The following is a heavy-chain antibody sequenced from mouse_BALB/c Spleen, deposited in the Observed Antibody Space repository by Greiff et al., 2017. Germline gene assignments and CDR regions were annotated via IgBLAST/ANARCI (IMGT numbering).Heavy chain of an antibody. CDR3: ARYYDGYYIAMDY. CDR2: INPYNGAT. V-gene: IGHV1-31*01. J-gene: IGHJ4*01. D-gene: IGHD2-3*01. Sequence: VQLQQSGPELVKPGASVKISCKASGYSFTGYYMHWVKQSHVKSLEWIGRINPYNGATSYNQNFKDKASLTVDKSSSTAYMELHSLTSEDSAVYYCARYYDGYYIAMDYWGQGTSVTVSS. CDR1: GYSFTGYY.